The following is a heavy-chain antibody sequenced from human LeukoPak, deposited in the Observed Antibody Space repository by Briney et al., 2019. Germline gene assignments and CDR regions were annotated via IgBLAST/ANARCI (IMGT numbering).Heavy chain of an antibody. D-gene: IGHD5-24*01. CDR1: GGSISSSSYY. J-gene: IGHJ4*02. CDR2: IYYSGST. CDR3: ARVGYNAQFDY. Sequence: PSETLSLTCTVSGGSISSSSYYWGWIRQPPGKGLEWIGSIYYSGSTYYNPSLKSRVTISVDTSKNQFSLKLSSVTAADTAVYYCARVGYNAQFDYWGQGTLATVSS. V-gene: IGHV4-39*01.